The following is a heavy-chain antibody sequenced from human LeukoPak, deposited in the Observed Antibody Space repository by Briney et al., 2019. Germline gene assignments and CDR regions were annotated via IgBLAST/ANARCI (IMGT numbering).Heavy chain of an antibody. V-gene: IGHV3-30-3*01. CDR2: ISYDGSNK. CDR3: AKDSGSYYYRRHFDY. D-gene: IGHD3-10*01. Sequence: PGGSLRLSCAASGFTFSSYAMHWVRQAPGKGLEWVAVISYDGSNKYYADSVKGRFTISRDNSKNTLYLQMNSLRAEDTAVYYCAKDSGSYYYRRHFDYWGQGTLVTVSS. J-gene: IGHJ4*02. CDR1: GFTFSSYA.